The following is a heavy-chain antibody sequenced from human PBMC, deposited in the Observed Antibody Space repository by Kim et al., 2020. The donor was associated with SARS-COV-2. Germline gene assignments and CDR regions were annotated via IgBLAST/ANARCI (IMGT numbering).Heavy chain of an antibody. Sequence: GGSLRLSCAASGFTFSSYGMHWVRQAPGKGLEWVAVISYDGSNKYYADSVKGRFTISRDNSKNTLYLQMNSLRAEDTAVYYCAKVRYNWTPFDYWGQGTLVTVSS. CDR3: AKVRYNWTPFDY. CDR1: GFTFSSYG. J-gene: IGHJ4*02. CDR2: ISYDGSNK. D-gene: IGHD1-20*01. V-gene: IGHV3-30*18.